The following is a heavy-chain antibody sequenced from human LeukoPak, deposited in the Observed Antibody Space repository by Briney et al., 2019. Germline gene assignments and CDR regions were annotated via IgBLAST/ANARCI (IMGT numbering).Heavy chain of an antibody. D-gene: IGHD3-10*01. Sequence: ASVKVSCKASGYTFTSYGISWVRQAPGQGLEWMGWISAYNGNTNYAQKLQGRVTMTTDTSTSTAYMELSSLRSEDTAVYYCARENTTMVRGVKVRYYGMDVWGQGTTVTVSS. V-gene: IGHV1-18*01. CDR3: ARENTTMVRGVKVRYYGMDV. J-gene: IGHJ6*02. CDR1: GYTFTSYG. CDR2: ISAYNGNT.